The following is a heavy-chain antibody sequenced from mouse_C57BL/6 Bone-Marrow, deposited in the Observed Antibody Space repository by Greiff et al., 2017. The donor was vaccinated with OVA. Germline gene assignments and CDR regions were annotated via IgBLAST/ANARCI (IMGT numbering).Heavy chain of an antibody. D-gene: IGHD2-1*01. CDR2: IYPSDSET. CDR3: ARRGYGNYPWFAY. J-gene: IGHJ3*01. CDR1: GYTFTSYW. V-gene: IGHV1-61*01. Sequence: VQLQQPGAELVRPGSSVKLSCKASGYTFTSYWMDWVKQRPGQGLEWIGNIYPSDSETHYNQKFKDKATLTVDKSSSTAYMQLSSLTSEDSAVYYCARRGYGNYPWFAYWGQGTLVTVSA.